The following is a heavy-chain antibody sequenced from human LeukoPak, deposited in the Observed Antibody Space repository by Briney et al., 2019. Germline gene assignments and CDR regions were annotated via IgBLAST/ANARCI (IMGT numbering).Heavy chain of an antibody. J-gene: IGHJ6*02. CDR1: GITVSKYW. V-gene: IGHV3-74*01. Sequence: GGSLRLSCAVSGITVSKYWMHWVRQVPGKGLVWVSRIHSDGSTTDYADAVKGRFTITRDSAKNTLYLEMNSLRVEDTAVYYCTRDANHYGGMDVWGQGTTVTVSS. CDR2: IHSDGSTT. CDR3: TRDANHYGGMDV.